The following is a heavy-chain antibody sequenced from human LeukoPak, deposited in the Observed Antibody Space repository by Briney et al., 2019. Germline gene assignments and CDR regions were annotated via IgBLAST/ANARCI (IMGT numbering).Heavy chain of an antibody. D-gene: IGHD3-22*01. V-gene: IGHV4-39*01. J-gene: IGHJ2*01. CDR3: ARGVTMIVVVIHDWYFDL. Sequence: SETLSLTCTVSGGSISSSSCYWGWIRQPPGKGLEWIGSIYYSRSTYYNPSLKSRVTISVDTSKSQFSLKLSSLTAADTAVYYCARGVTMIVVVIHDWYFDLWGRGTLVTVSS. CDR1: GGSISSSSCY. CDR2: IYYSRST.